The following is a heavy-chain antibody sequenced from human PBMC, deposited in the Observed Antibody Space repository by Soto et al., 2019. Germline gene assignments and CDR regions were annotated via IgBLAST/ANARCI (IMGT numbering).Heavy chain of an antibody. V-gene: IGHV3-23*01. D-gene: IGHD3-9*01. J-gene: IGHJ4*02. CDR2: ISGNGIST. CDR3: AKGTGTFDY. Sequence: EVQLLESGGGLVQPGGSLRLSCAASGFIFSSYAMTWVRQAPGKGLQWVSTISGNGISTYYVDSVKGRFTISRDNSKKTLYLQMNSLRVEDTAVYYCAKGTGTFDYWGQGTLVTVSS. CDR1: GFIFSSYA.